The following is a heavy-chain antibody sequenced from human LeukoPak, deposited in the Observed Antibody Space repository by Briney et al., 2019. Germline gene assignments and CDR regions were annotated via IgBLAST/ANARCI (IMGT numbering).Heavy chain of an antibody. Sequence: ASVKVSCTASGYTFTGYYIHWVRQAPGQGLEWMGWIHPNSGGTYFAQKFRGRVTMTRDTSISTAYLEMRSDDTAVYYCARSSSSWYNAFDIWGQGTMVTVSS. CDR2: IHPNSGGT. D-gene: IGHD6-13*01. CDR3: ARSSSSWYNAFDI. CDR1: GYTFTGYY. V-gene: IGHV1-2*02. J-gene: IGHJ3*02.